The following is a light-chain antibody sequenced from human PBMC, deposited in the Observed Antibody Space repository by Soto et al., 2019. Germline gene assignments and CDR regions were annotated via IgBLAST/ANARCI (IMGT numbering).Light chain of an antibody. CDR3: QHYGRYPPT. Sequence: ESVLTQSPGTLSLSPGERATLSCRASQSISSDYLAWYQQKPGQAPRLLIYGASSRATGIPGRFSGSGSGTDFTLSISRLEPEDFVVYYCQHYGRYPPTFGGGTKVEIK. J-gene: IGKJ4*01. CDR1: QSISSDY. CDR2: GAS. V-gene: IGKV3-20*01.